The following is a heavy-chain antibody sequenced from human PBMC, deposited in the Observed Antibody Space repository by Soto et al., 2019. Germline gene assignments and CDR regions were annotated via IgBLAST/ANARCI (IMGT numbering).Heavy chain of an antibody. CDR2: ISGRGGST. V-gene: IGHV3-23*01. D-gene: IGHD4-17*01. J-gene: IGHJ3*02. Sequence: EVQLLESGGGLVQPGGSLRLSCAASGFTFSSYAMSWVRQAPGQGLEWVSAISGRGGSTYYADSVKGRFTISRDNSKNTLYLQMNSLRAEDTAVYYCSKTKNEYGDDACDIWGQGTTVTVSS. CDR1: GFTFSSYA. CDR3: SKTKNEYGDDACDI.